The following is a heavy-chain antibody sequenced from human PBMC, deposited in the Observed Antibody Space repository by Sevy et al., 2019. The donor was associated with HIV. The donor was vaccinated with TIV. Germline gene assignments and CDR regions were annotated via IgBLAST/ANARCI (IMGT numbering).Heavy chain of an antibody. CDR3: ARGLYLGYSSSWYYFDS. D-gene: IGHD6-13*01. CDR2: ISYDGSNN. V-gene: IGHV3-30-3*01. J-gene: IGHJ4*02. CDR1: GFTFSNYA. Sequence: GGSLRLSCAASGFTFSNYAMHWVRQSPGKGLEWVAVISYDGSNNNYADSVKGRFTISRDDSKNTVYLQMISLRPEDTAACYCARGLYLGYSSSWYYFDSWGQGIRVTVSS.